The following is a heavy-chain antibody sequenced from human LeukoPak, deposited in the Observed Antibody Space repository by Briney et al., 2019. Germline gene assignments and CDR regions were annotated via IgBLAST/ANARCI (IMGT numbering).Heavy chain of an antibody. CDR1: GGSISSGGYY. J-gene: IGHJ4*02. CDR3: TSYGDRNYFDY. CDR2: IYYSGST. D-gene: IGHD4-17*01. Sequence: SETLSLTCAVSGGSISSGGYYWSWIRQHPGKGLEWIGYIYYSGSTYYNPSLKSRVTISVDTSKNQFSLKLSSVTAADTAVYYCTSYGDRNYFDYWGQGTLVTVSS. V-gene: IGHV4-31*11.